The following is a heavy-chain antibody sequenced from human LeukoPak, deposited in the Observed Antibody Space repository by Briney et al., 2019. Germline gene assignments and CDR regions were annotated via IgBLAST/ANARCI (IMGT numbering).Heavy chain of an antibody. V-gene: IGHV4-31*03. CDR2: IYYSGST. J-gene: IGHJ4*02. CDR3: ARDVQDYYGTHYYFDY. CDR1: GGSISSGGYC. Sequence: SQTLSLTCTVSGGSISSGGYCWSWIRQHPGKGLEWIGYIYYSGSTYYNPSLKSRVTISLDTSKNQFSLKLSSVTAADTAVYYCARDVQDYYGTHYYFDYWGQGTLVTVSS. D-gene: IGHD3-10*01.